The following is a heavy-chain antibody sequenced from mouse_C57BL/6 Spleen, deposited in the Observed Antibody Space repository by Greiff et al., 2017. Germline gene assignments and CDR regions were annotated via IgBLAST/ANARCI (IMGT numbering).Heavy chain of an antibody. CDR2: IYPGDGDT. Sequence: VQLQQSGPELVKPGASVKISCKASGYAFSSSWMNWVKQRPGKGLEWIGRIYPGDGDTNYNEKFKGKATLTADKSSSTAYMQLSSLTSEDSAVYFCAREGGQLRLQAFAYWGQGTLVTVSA. J-gene: IGHJ3*01. V-gene: IGHV1-82*01. CDR3: AREGGQLRLQAFAY. CDR1: GYAFSSSW. D-gene: IGHD3-2*02.